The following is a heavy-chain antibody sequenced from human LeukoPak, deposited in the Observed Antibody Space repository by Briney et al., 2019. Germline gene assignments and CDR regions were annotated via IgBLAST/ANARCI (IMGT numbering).Heavy chain of an antibody. V-gene: IGHV4-59*01. CDR2: IYYSGTN. Sequence: SETLSLTCTVSAGSISSYYWSWIRQPPGNGLEWLGYIYYSGTNNYHPSLKGRVTISVDTSKNQFSLKLSSVTAADTAVYYCARGVYIAAAQYGYWGQGTLVTVSS. CDR3: ARGVYIAAAQYGY. J-gene: IGHJ4*02. D-gene: IGHD6-13*01. CDR1: AGSISSYY.